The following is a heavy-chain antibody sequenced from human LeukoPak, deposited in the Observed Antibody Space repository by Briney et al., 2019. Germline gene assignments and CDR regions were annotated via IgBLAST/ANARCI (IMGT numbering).Heavy chain of an antibody. CDR1: GGTFSSYA. CDR3: ARDLAYCGGDCYSDDYYYYGMDV. V-gene: IGHV1-69*13. D-gene: IGHD2-21*02. Sequence: ASVKVSCKASGGTFSSYAISWVRQAPGQGLEWMGGIIPIFGTANYAQKSQGRVTITADESTSTAYMELSSLRSEDTAVYYCARDLAYCGGDCYSDDYYYYGMDVWGQGTTVTVSS. J-gene: IGHJ6*02. CDR2: IIPIFGTA.